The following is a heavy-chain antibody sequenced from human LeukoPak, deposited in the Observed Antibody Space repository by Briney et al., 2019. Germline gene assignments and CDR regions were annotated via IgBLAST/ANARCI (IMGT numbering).Heavy chain of an antibody. J-gene: IGHJ5*02. Sequence: SETLSLTCTVSGYSISSGYYWGWIRQPPGKGLEWIGSIYHSGSAYYNPSLKGRVIISIDTSKNQFSLKLSSVTAADTAVYYRARHANYGSGSYYTVFRQFNWFDPWGQGTLVTVSS. D-gene: IGHD3-10*01. CDR3: ARHANYGSGSYYTVFRQFNWFDP. CDR2: IYHSGSA. CDR1: GYSISSGYY. V-gene: IGHV4-38-2*02.